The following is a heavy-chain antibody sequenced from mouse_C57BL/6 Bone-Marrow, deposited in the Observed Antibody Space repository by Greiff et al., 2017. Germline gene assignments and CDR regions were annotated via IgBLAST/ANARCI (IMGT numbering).Heavy chain of an antibody. D-gene: IGHD2-1*01. CDR1: GFNIKDDY. J-gene: IGHJ4*01. Sequence: EVQLQQSGAELVRPGASVKLSCTASGFNIKDDYMHWVKQRPEQGLEWIGWIDPENGDTEYASKFQGKATITADTSSNTAYLQLSSLTSEDTAVYYCTTPYGNYRMDYWGQGTSVTVSS. CDR2: IDPENGDT. V-gene: IGHV14-4*01. CDR3: TTPYGNYRMDY.